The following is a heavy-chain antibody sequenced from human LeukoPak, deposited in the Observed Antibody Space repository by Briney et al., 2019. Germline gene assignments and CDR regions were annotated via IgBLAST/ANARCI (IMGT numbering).Heavy chain of an antibody. V-gene: IGHV4-34*01. J-gene: IGHJ4*02. CDR1: GGSFSGYY. CDR3: AGRGNKGYAY. CDR2: INHSGST. D-gene: IGHD3-16*01. Sequence: SETLSLTCAVYGGSFSGYYWSWIRQPPGKGLEWIGEINHSGSTNYNPSLKSRITIAVDTTNNQFSLKLSSVTAADTAVYYRAGRGNKGYAYWGQGTLVTVSS.